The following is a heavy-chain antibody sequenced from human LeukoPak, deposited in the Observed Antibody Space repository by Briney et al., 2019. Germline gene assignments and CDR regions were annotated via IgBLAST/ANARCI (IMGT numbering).Heavy chain of an antibody. Sequence: SVKVSCKASGGTFSSYAISWVRQAPGQGLEWMGGIIPIFGTANYAQKFQSRVTITADESTSTAYMELSSLRSEDTAVYYCARVGGYCSSTSCYYRYWGQGTLVTVSS. CDR3: ARVGGYCSSTSCYYRY. V-gene: IGHV1-69*13. J-gene: IGHJ4*02. CDR1: GGTFSSYA. D-gene: IGHD2-2*01. CDR2: IIPIFGTA.